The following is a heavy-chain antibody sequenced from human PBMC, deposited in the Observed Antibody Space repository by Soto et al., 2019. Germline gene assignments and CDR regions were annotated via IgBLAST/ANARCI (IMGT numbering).Heavy chain of an antibody. CDR1: GFTFSSYA. V-gene: IGHV3-23*01. D-gene: IGHD3-10*01. Sequence: GGSLRLSCAASGFTFSSYAMSWVREAPGKGLEWVSAISGSGGSTYYADSVKGRFTIPRDNSKNTLYLQMNSLRAEDTAVYYCAKSGAKSMVRAYYFDYWGQGTLVTVSS. CDR3: AKSGAKSMVRAYYFDY. CDR2: ISGSGGST. J-gene: IGHJ4*02.